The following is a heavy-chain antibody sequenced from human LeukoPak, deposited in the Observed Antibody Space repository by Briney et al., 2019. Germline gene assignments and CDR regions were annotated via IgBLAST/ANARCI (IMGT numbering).Heavy chain of an antibody. D-gene: IGHD6-13*01. J-gene: IGHJ4*02. Sequence: SETLSLTCTVSGGSISSYYWSWIRQPPGKGLEWIGYIYYSGSTNYNPSLKSRVTISVDTSKNQFSLKLSSVTAADTAVYYCARIVIAAAEGYFDYWGQGTLVTVPS. CDR1: GGSISSYY. CDR2: IYYSGST. CDR3: ARIVIAAAEGYFDY. V-gene: IGHV4-59*01.